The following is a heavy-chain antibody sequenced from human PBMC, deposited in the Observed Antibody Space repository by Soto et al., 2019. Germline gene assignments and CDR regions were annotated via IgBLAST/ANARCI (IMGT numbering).Heavy chain of an antibody. CDR2: ISGSGGST. V-gene: IGHV3-23*01. CDR1: GFTFSSYA. CDR3: AIMDLWGGETVDY. J-gene: IGHJ4*02. Sequence: EVQLLESGGGLVQPGGSLRLSCAASGFTFSSYAMSWVRQAPGKGLEWVSAISGSGGSTYYADSVKGRFTISRDNSKNTLERQTSSLSAEDAAVYYCAIMDLWGGETVDYWGQGTLVTVSS. D-gene: IGHD3-3*01.